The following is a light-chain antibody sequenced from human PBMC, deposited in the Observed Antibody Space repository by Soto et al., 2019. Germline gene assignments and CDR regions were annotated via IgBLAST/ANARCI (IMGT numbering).Light chain of an antibody. J-gene: IGKJ5*01. CDR2: GAS. CDR3: QHYGSSPPIT. V-gene: IGKV1-5*01. Sequence: DIQMTQSPSTLSASVGDRVTITCRASQSVSSWLAWYQQKPGKAPKLLIYGASSRATGIPDRFSGGGSGTDFTLTISRLEPEDFAVYYCQHYGSSPPITFGQGTRLEIK. CDR1: QSVSSW.